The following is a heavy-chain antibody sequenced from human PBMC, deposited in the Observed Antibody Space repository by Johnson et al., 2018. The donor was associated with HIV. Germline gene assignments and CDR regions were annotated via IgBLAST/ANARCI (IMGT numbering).Heavy chain of an antibody. Sequence: QVQLVESGGGLVKPGGSLRLSCAAFGFTFSDYYMSWIRQAPGKGLAWVSYISSSGGSTYYADSVKGRFTISRDNSKNTLYLQMNSLRAEDTALYYCARDFVAFGECTAFDIWGQGTMVTVSS. D-gene: IGHD3-10*01. CDR1: GFTFSDYY. CDR2: ISSSGGST. J-gene: IGHJ3*02. CDR3: ARDFVAFGECTAFDI. V-gene: IGHV3-11*01.